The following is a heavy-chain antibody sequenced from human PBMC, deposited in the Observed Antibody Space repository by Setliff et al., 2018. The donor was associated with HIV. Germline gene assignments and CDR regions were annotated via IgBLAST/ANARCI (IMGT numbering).Heavy chain of an antibody. J-gene: IGHJ2*01. CDR1: GGSFSGSY. CDR3: ASCIFGDYARYFDL. V-gene: IGHV4-34*01. D-gene: IGHD4-17*01. Sequence: PSETLSLTCAVYGGSFSGSYWSLIRQPPGKGLEWIGEINHSGSTNYNPSLNSRVTISVDTYKNQFSLKVISVTAADTAVYYCASCIFGDYARYFDLWGRGTLVTVSS. CDR2: INHSGST.